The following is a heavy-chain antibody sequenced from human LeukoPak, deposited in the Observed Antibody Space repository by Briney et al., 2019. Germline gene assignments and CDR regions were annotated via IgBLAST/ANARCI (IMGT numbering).Heavy chain of an antibody. CDR3: ARRNYYEPFDY. Sequence: SETLSLTCAVYGGSFSGYYWSWIRQPPGKGLEWIGEINHSGSTYYNPSLKSRVTISVDTSKNQFSLKLSSVTAADTAVYYCARRNYYEPFDYWGQGTLVTVSS. J-gene: IGHJ4*02. CDR2: INHSGST. V-gene: IGHV4-34*01. D-gene: IGHD3-22*01. CDR1: GGSFSGYY.